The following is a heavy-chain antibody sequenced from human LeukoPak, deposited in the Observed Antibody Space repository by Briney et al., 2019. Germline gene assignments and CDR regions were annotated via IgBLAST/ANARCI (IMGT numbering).Heavy chain of an antibody. J-gene: IGHJ4*02. CDR3: ARLWGRNGWPIVVVPAARYYFDY. Sequence: PGGSLRLSCAASGFTFSSYAMSWIRQPPGKGLEWIGEINHSGSTNYNPSLKSRVTISVDTSKNQFSLKLSSVTAADTAVYYCARLWGRNGWPIVVVPAARYYFDYWGQGTLVTVSS. V-gene: IGHV4-34*01. CDR2: INHSGST. CDR1: GFTFSSYA. D-gene: IGHD2-2*01.